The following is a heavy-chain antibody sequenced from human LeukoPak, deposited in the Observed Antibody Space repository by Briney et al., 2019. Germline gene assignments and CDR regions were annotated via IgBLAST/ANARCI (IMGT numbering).Heavy chain of an antibody. CDR2: VNHSGST. D-gene: IGHD3-16*02. V-gene: IGHV4-34*01. CDR1: GGSFSGYY. CDR3: ARSYYSVWGSYRLFDY. Sequence: SETLSLTCAVYGGSFSGYYWSWIRQPPGKGLEWIGEVNHSGSTNYNPSLKSRVTISVDTSKNQFSLKLSSVTAADTAVYYCARSYYSVWGSYRLFDYWGQGTLVTVSS. J-gene: IGHJ4*02.